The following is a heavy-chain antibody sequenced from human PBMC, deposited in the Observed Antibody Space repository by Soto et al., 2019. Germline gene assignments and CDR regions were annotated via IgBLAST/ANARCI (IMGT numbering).Heavy chain of an antibody. Sequence: ASETLSLTCAVYGGSFSGYFWNWIRQTPGKGLEWIGKVNHNGRNNYNPSLKSRVTISLDMSKNQISLKLTSVTAADTAVYYCARGWSSDWQVAFDFWGQGTMVNVSS. CDR2: VNHNGRN. V-gene: IGHV4-34*01. J-gene: IGHJ3*01. CDR1: GGSFSGYF. D-gene: IGHD6-19*01. CDR3: ARGWSSDWQVAFDF.